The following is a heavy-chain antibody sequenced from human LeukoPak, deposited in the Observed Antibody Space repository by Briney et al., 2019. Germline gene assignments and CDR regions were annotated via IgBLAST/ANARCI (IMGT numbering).Heavy chain of an antibody. Sequence: SETLSLTCTVSGGSISSYYWSWIRQPALKGMEWIGESSYNGSTNYNQSLKSRVPISKDTSKNQSSLKLHSVQAADMAEYYCAGGGWVLVGAFDISGQGTIVTASS. CDR3: AGGGWVLVGAFDI. D-gene: IGHD6-6*01. J-gene: IGHJ3*02. V-gene: IGHV4-34*01. CDR2: SSYNGST. CDR1: GGSISSYY.